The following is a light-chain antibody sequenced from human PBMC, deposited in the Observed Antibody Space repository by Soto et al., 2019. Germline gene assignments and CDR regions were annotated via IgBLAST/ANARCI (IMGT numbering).Light chain of an antibody. CDR1: QSVSSPY. J-gene: IGKJ2*01. CDR2: GAS. Sequence: EIVLTQSPGTLSLSPGERATLSCRASQSVSSPYLAWYQQKPGQAPRRLIYGASSRATGIPDRFSGSGSGTDFTLTISRLEPEDFAVYYCQRYDISPFPFGQGTKLEIK. CDR3: QRYDISPFP. V-gene: IGKV3-20*01.